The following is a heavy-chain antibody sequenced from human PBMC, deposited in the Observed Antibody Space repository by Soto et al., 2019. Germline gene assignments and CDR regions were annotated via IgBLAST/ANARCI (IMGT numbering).Heavy chain of an antibody. J-gene: IGHJ4*02. Sequence: EVQLVESGGGPVKPGGSLRLSCPASGFVFNGFTMNWVRQAPGKGLEWVSSIHSSGNSISYADSVKGRFTMSRDNAKNSLFLQMTSLRDDDTAVYFCARDGPLWSLDYWGQGALVIVSS. D-gene: IGHD3-10*01. V-gene: IGHV3-21*01. CDR2: IHSSGNSI. CDR3: ARDGPLWSLDY. CDR1: GFVFNGFT.